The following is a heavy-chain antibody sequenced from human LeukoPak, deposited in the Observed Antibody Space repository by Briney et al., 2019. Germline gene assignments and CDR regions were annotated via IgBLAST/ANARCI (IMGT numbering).Heavy chain of an antibody. CDR3: ASLVPTYYYDSSGYYPPEYFQH. CDR1: GGTFSSYA. J-gene: IGHJ1*01. D-gene: IGHD3-22*01. V-gene: IGHV1-69*04. CDR2: IIPILGIA. Sequence: ASVKVSCKASGGTFSSYAISWVRQAPGQGLEWMGRIIPILGIANYAQKFQGRVTITADKSTSTAYMELRSLRSDDTAVHYCASLVPTYYYDSSGYYPPEYFQHWGQGTLVTVSS.